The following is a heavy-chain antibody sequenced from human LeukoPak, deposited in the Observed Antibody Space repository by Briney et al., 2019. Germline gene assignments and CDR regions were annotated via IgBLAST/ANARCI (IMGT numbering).Heavy chain of an antibody. Sequence: SQTLSLTCAISGDSIFTNNVAWNWIRQSPSRGLEWLGRTYYRSKWSFDYAVSVKSRITINADTSKNQFSLQLSSVTPEDTAVYYCARGKYTSFDNWGQGTLVTVFS. CDR2: TYYRSKWSF. CDR3: ARGKYTSFDN. CDR1: GDSIFTNNVA. J-gene: IGHJ4*02. V-gene: IGHV6-1*01. D-gene: IGHD6-6*01.